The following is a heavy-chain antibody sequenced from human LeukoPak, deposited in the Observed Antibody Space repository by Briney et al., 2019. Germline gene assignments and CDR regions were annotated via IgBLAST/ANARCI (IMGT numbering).Heavy chain of an antibody. CDR1: GYSISSGYY. V-gene: IGHV4-38-2*02. J-gene: IGHJ4*02. CDR3: ARQGPAYYFDH. CDR2: IYHSGST. Sequence: PSETLSLTCTVSGYSISSGYYWGWIRQPPGKGLEWIGSIYHSGSTYYNPSLKSRVTMSVDTSENSFSLRLSSVTAADTAVYYCARQGPAYYFDHWGQGTLVTVSS.